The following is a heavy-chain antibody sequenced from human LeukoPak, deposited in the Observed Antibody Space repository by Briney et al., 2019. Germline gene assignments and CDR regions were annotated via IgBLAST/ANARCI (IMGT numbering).Heavy chain of an antibody. CDR2: IYSGGTA. V-gene: IGHV3-66*01. CDR3: ATDDVVVVAAWSPHIY. Sequence: GGSLRLSCAASGFTVSSNYMSWVRQAPGKGLEWVSVIYSGGTAYYADSVRGRFTVSRDNSKNTLCLQMNSLRAEDTAVYYCATDDVVVVAAWSPHIYWGQGTLVTVSS. CDR1: GFTVSSNY. J-gene: IGHJ4*02. D-gene: IGHD2-15*01.